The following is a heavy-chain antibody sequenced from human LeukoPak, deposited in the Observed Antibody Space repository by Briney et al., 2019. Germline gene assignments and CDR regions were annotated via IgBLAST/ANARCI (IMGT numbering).Heavy chain of an antibody. CDR2: ISGSGANT. Sequence: GGSLRLSCAASGFTFSTYAMSWVRQAPGKGLEWVSTISGSGANTYYADSVRGRFTISRDNSKNTLYLHMNSLRAEDTALYYCAKEAYDYIEMGYFDDWGQGTLVTVSS. D-gene: IGHD5-12*01. CDR3: AKEAYDYIEMGYFDD. J-gene: IGHJ4*02. CDR1: GFTFSTYA. V-gene: IGHV3-23*01.